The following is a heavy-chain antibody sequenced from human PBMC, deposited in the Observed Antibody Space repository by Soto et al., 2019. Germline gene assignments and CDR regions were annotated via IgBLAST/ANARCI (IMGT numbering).Heavy chain of an antibody. CDR2: INGGNGNT. Sequence: ASVKVSCKASGYTFTTYTMHWVRQAPGQRLEWMGWINGGNGNTKYSQKFQGRVTFTRDTFASAAYMELSSLRSEGTAVYYCTRLETDYWGQGTLVTVSS. J-gene: IGHJ4*02. CDR3: TRLETDY. CDR1: GYTFTTYT. V-gene: IGHV1-3*01.